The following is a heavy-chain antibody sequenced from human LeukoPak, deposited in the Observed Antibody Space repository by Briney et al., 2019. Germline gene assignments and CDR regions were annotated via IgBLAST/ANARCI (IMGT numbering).Heavy chain of an antibody. V-gene: IGHV4-39*07. CDR1: GDSISHSNYY. Sequence: SETLSLTCTVSGDSISHSNYYWGWIRQPPGKGLEWIGTFYYSGSTYYSTSLKSRVTISGDTSKNQFSLKLNSVTAADTAVYYCVRYGLLGLSEINGFDIWGQGTTVTVSS. CDR2: FYYSGST. J-gene: IGHJ3*02. D-gene: IGHD2-2*01. CDR3: VRYGLLGLSEINGFDI.